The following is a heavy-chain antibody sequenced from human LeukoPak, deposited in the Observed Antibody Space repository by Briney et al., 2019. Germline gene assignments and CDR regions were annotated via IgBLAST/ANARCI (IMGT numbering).Heavy chain of an antibody. V-gene: IGHV3-7*01. J-gene: IGHJ6*04. D-gene: IGHD5-18*01. CDR1: GFTFSTYA. CDR2: IKQDGSEK. CDR3: ARWDTAMALDV. Sequence: PGGPLRHSCAAPGFTFSTYAMPGGPQAPGKGRECVANIKQDGSEKYYEDSVKVRFTISRDNVKNSLYLQMNSLRAEDTAVYYCARWDTAMALDVWGKGTTVTVSS.